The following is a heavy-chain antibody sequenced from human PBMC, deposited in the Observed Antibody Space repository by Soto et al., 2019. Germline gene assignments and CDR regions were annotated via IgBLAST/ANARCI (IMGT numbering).Heavy chain of an antibody. CDR3: ARVSYGGSGSYYPYYYYYGMDV. V-gene: IGHV1-2*02. D-gene: IGHD3-10*01. Sequence: GASVKVSCKASGYTFTGYYMHWVRQAPGQGLEWMGWINPNSGGTNYAQKFQGRVTMTRDTSISTAYMGLSRLRSDDTAVYYCARVSYGGSGSYYPYYYYYGMDVWGQGTTVTVSS. CDR1: GYTFTGYY. CDR2: INPNSGGT. J-gene: IGHJ6*02.